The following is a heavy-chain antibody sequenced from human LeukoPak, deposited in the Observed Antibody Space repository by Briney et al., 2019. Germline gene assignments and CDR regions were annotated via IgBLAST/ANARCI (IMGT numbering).Heavy chain of an antibody. CDR1: GGCISSSSYY. CDR3: ARLVAAAVTKLDY. V-gene: IGHV4-39*01. D-gene: IGHD6-13*01. CDR2: IYYSGST. J-gene: IGHJ4*02. Sequence: SETLSLTCTVSGGCISSSSYYWGWIRQPPGKGLESIGSIYYSGSTYYNPSLKSRVTISVDTSKNQFSLKLSSVTAADTAVYYCARLVAAAVTKLDYWGQGTLVTVSS.